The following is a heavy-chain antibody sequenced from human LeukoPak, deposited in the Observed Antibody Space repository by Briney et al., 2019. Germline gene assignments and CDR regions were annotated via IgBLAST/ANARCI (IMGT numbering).Heavy chain of an antibody. D-gene: IGHD1-26*01. CDR2: IYYSGST. CDR3: ASGRVGTTYNAFDI. Sequence: SETLSLTCTVSGGSISSYYWSWIRQPPGKGLEWIGYIYYSGSTNYNPSLKSRVTISVDTSKNQFSLKLSSVTAADTAVYYCASGRVGTTYNAFDIWGQGTMVTVSS. V-gene: IGHV4-59*01. J-gene: IGHJ3*02. CDR1: GGSISSYY.